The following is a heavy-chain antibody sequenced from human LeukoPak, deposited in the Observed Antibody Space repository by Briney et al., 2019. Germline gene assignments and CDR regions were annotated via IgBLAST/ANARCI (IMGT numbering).Heavy chain of an antibody. CDR2: INTDGSST. CDR1: GFTFSNYW. Sequence: PGGSLRLSCAASGFTFSNYWMHWVRQAPGKGLVWVSRINTDGSSTYYADSVKGRFTISRDNAKNTLFLQMNSLRAEDTAVYYCARGTTGSNYGLLGYWGQGTLVTVSS. D-gene: IGHD3-10*01. J-gene: IGHJ4*02. CDR3: ARGTTGSNYGLLGY. V-gene: IGHV3-74*01.